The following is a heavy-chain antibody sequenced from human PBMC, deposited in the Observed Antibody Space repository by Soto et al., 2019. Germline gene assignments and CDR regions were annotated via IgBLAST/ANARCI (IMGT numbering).Heavy chain of an antibody. V-gene: IGHV4-59*08. Sequence: SETLSLTCTVTGGSISTFHWSWIRQPPGKGLEWVGYIYYGGTTSYNPSLKSRVAISLETSKSQFSLRLTAVTAADTAVYYCARLGRYYQSLDTWGPGTLVTVSS. CDR2: IYYGGTT. CDR1: GGSISTFH. CDR3: ARLGRYYQSLDT. J-gene: IGHJ5*01. D-gene: IGHD3-10*01.